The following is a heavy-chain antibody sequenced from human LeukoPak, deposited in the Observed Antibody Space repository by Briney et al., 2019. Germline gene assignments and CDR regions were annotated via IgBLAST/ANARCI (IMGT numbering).Heavy chain of an antibody. V-gene: IGHV3-30-3*01. CDR2: ISYDGSNK. J-gene: IGHJ4*02. CDR3: AREPKY. CDR1: GFTFSSYA. Sequence: GGSLRLSCAASGFTFSSYAMHWVRQAPGKGLEWVAVISYDGSNKYYADSVKGRFTISRDNSKSTLYLQMNSLKDEDTAVYYCAREPKYWGQGTLVTVSS.